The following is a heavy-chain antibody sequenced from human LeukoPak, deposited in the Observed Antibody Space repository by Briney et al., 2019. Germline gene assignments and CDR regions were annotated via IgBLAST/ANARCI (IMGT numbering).Heavy chain of an antibody. Sequence: SETLSLTCSVSGDSINNYYWNWIRQPPGKELEWIAYTHYTGDTKSNPSLKSRVTTSVDTSKSQFSLKLSSVTAADTAVYYCAKWSSTLKAFDFWGQGILVIVSS. J-gene: IGHJ4*02. V-gene: IGHV4-59*08. CDR2: THYTGDT. CDR1: GDSINNYY. D-gene: IGHD2-8*01. CDR3: AKWSSTLKAFDF.